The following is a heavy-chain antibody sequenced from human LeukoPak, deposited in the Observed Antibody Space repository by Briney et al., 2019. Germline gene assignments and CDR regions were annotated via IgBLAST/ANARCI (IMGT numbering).Heavy chain of an antibody. Sequence: PGGSLRLSCAASGFTFSSYAMSRVRQAPGKGLEWVSAISGSGGSTYYADSVKGRFTISRDNSKNTLYLQMNSLRAEDTAVYYCAKAQRITMVRGVSHWFDPWGQGTLVTVSS. CDR2: ISGSGGST. CDR3: AKAQRITMVRGVSHWFDP. V-gene: IGHV3-23*01. CDR1: GFTFSSYA. D-gene: IGHD3-10*01. J-gene: IGHJ5*02.